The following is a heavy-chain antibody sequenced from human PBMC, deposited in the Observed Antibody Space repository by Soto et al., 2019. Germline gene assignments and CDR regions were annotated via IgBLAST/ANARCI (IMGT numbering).Heavy chain of an antibody. CDR3: ARGVHYDSSGYYYPGFDY. J-gene: IGHJ4*02. CDR2: IYYSGST. D-gene: IGHD3-22*01. Sequence: SETLSLTCTVSGGSISSYYWSWIRQPPGKGLEWIGYIYYSGSTNYHPSLKSRVTISVDTSKNQFSLKLSSVTAADTAVYYCARGVHYDSSGYYYPGFDYWGQGTLVTVSS. CDR1: GGSISSYY. V-gene: IGHV4-59*01.